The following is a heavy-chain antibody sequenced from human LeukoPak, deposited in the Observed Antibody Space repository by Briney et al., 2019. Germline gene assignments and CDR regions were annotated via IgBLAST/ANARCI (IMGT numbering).Heavy chain of an antibody. D-gene: IGHD2-2*01. CDR1: GFTFSSYC. J-gene: IGHJ5*02. Sequence: GGTLRLSCAASGFTFSSYCMHWVRQAPGKGLEWVAFIRYDGSNKYYADSVKGRSTISSDNSKNKLYLQMNSLRAEDTVVYSCAKLLVPAARMYNWVVPWGQGSLVTVSS. V-gene: IGHV3-30*02. CDR3: AKLLVPAARMYNWVVP. CDR2: IRYDGSNK.